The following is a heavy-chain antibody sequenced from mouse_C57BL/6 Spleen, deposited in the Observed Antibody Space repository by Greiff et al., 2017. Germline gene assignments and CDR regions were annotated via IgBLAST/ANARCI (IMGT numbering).Heavy chain of an antibody. Sequence: QVQLQQPGAELVKPGASVKLSCKASGYTFPSYWMPWVKQRPGRGLEWIGRIDPNSGGTKYNEKFKSKATLTVDKPSSTAYMQRSSLTSEDSAVYYCARTRGSNYGEYFDYWGQGTTLTVSS. D-gene: IGHD2-5*01. CDR3: ARTRGSNYGEYFDY. CDR1: GYTFPSYW. CDR2: IDPNSGGT. J-gene: IGHJ2*01. V-gene: IGHV1-72*01.